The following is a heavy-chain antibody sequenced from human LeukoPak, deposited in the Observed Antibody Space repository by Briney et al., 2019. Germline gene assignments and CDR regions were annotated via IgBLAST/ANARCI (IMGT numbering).Heavy chain of an antibody. CDR2: IIPIFGTA. V-gene: IGHV1-69*06. Sequence: SVKVSCKASGGTFSSYAISWVRQAPGQGLEWMGGIIPIFGTANYAQKFQGRVTITADKSTSTAYMELSSLRSEDTAVYYCARDRCSSTSCYARRDAFDIWGQGTMVTVSS. J-gene: IGHJ3*02. CDR3: ARDRCSSTSCYARRDAFDI. D-gene: IGHD2-2*01. CDR1: GGTFSSYA.